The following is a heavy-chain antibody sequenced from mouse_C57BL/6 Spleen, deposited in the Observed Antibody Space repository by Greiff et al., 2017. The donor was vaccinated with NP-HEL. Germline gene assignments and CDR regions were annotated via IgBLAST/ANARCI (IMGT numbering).Heavy chain of an antibody. CDR1: GYTFTSYW. J-gene: IGHJ3*01. D-gene: IGHD2-1*01. Sequence: QVQLQQPGTELVKPGASVKLSCKASGYTFTSYWMHWVKQRPGQGLEWIGNINPSNGGTNYNEKFKSKATLTVDKSSSTAYMQLSSLTSEDSAVYYCAREGGIYYGNYVRFAYWGQGTLVTVSA. CDR3: AREGGIYYGNYVRFAY. V-gene: IGHV1-53*01. CDR2: INPSNGGT.